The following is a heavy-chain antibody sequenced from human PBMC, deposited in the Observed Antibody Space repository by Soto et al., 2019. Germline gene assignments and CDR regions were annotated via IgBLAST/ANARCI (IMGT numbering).Heavy chain of an antibody. D-gene: IGHD3-16*01. CDR2: IRSNIDGATT. Sequence: LRLSCAASGFAFKYARMTWVRQAPGKGLEWVGHIRSNIDGATTAYAAPVKGRFTISRDESKNTVDLQMNSLITEDTAVYYCTTDWGSGTHYARAFDVWGQGTMVTVSS. V-gene: IGHV3-15*01. CDR3: TTDWGSGTHYARAFDV. CDR1: GFAFKYAR. J-gene: IGHJ3*01.